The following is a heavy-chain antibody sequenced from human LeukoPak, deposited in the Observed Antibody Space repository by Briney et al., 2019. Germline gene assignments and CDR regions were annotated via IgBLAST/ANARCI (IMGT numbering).Heavy chain of an antibody. CDR2: INPNSGGT. J-gene: IGHJ4*01. V-gene: IGHV1-2*02. CDR3: AREIPTMVRGVIIRVFDY. Sequence: ASXKVSCKASGYTFTGYYMHWVRQAPGQGLEWMGWINPNSGGTNYAQKFQGRVTMTRDTSISTAYMELSRLRSDDTAVYYCAREIPTMVRGVIIRVFDYWGHGTLVTVSS. CDR1: GYTFTGYY. D-gene: IGHD3-10*01.